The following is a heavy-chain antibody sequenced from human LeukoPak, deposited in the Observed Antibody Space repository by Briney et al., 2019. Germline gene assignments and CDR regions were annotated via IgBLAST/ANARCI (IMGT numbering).Heavy chain of an antibody. J-gene: IGHJ4*02. CDR2: IYYSGST. CDR3: ARGRRYSGSYWDY. CDR1: GGSISSSSYY. D-gene: IGHD1-26*01. Sequence: PSETLSLTCTVSGGSISSSSYYWGWIRQPPGKGLEWIGSIYYSGSTYYNPSLKSRVTISVDTSKNQFSLKLSSVTAADTAVYYCARGRRYSGSYWDYWGQGTLVTVSS. V-gene: IGHV4-39*07.